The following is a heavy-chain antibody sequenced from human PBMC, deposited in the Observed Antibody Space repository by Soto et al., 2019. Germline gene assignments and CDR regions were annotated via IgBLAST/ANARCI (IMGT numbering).Heavy chain of an antibody. CDR1: GYTLTELS. J-gene: IGHJ6*03. D-gene: IGHD6-19*01. V-gene: IGHV1-24*01. CDR2: FDPEDGET. CDR3: ATGLAGTDYYYMDV. Sequence: NVSCKVSGYTLTELSMHWVRQAPGKGLEWMGGFDPEDGETIYAQKFQGRVTMTEDTSTDTAYMELSSLRSEDTAVYYCATGLAGTDYYYMDVWGKGTTVTVSS.